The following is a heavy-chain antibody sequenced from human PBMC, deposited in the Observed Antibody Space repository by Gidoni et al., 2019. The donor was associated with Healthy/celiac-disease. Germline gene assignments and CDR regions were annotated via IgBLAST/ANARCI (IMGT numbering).Heavy chain of an antibody. D-gene: IGHD1-26*01. V-gene: IGHV4-39*01. CDR2: IYYSGST. J-gene: IGHJ3*02. CDR3: ARHGPLVGATMDNAFDI. CDR1: GGSISSSSYY. Sequence: QLQLQESGPGLVKPSETLSLTCTVSGGSISSSSYYWGWIRQPPGKGLEWIGSIYYSGSTYYNPSLKSRVTISVDTSKNQFSLKLSSVTAADTAVYYCARHGPLVGATMDNAFDIWGQGTMVTVSS.